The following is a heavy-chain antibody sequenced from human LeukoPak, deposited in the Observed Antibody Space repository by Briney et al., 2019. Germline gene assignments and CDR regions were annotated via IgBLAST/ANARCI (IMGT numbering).Heavy chain of an antibody. CDR1: GYTFTGYY. CDR2: INPNSGGT. V-gene: IGHV1-2*06. D-gene: IGHD2-8*01. Sequence: GASVKVSCKASGYTFTGYYMHWVRQAPGQGLEWMGRINPNSGGTNYAQKFQGRVTMTRDTSISTAYMELSRLRSDDTAVYYCARGYCTNGVCYQTNYYYYYMDVWGKGTTVTVSS. J-gene: IGHJ6*03. CDR3: ARGYCTNGVCYQTNYYYYYMDV.